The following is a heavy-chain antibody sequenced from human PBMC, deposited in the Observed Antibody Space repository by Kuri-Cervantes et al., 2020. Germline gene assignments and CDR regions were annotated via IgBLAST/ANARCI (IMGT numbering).Heavy chain of an antibody. D-gene: IGHD3-16*01. J-gene: IGHJ6*03. CDR3: ATGGRVVGTRGRGYYIDV. CDR2: IYSGGST. Sequence: GGSLRLSCAASGFTVSSNEMSWVRQAPGKGLEWVSVIYSGGSTYYADSVKGRFTISRDNSKNTLYLQMNSLRAEDTAVYYCATGGRVVGTRGRGYYIDVWGKGTTVTVSS. CDR1: GFTVSSNE. V-gene: IGHV3-53*01.